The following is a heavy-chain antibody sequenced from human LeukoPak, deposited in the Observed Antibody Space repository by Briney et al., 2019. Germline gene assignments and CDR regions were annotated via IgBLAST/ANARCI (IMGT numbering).Heavy chain of an antibody. D-gene: IGHD3-22*01. CDR2: IYYSGST. CDR1: GGSISSYY. Sequence: SETLSLTCTASGGSISSYYWSWIRQPPGKGLEWIGYIYYSGSTNYNPSLKSRVTISVDTSKNQFSLKLSSVTAADTAVYYCASTRYYYDSSGYYASPRYYYYGMDVWGQGTTVTVSS. J-gene: IGHJ6*02. CDR3: ASTRYYYDSSGYYASPRYYYYGMDV. V-gene: IGHV4-59*01.